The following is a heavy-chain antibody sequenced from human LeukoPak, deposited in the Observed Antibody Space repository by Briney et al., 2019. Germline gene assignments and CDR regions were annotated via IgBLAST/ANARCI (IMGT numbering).Heavy chain of an antibody. CDR1: GGSFSIYY. J-gene: IGHJ4*02. CDR3: ARGPTTVTRAFDY. V-gene: IGHV4-4*07. CDR2: IYTSGST. Sequence: SETLSLTCTGSGGSFSIYYWSWIRQPAGKGLGWIGRIYTSGSTNYNPSLKSRVTMSVDTSKNQFSLNLNSVTAADTAVYYCARGPTTVTRAFDYWGQGTLVTVSS. D-gene: IGHD4-17*01.